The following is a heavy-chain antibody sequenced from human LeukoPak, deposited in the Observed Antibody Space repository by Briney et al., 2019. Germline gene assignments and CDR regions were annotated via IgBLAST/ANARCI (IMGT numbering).Heavy chain of an antibody. CDR2: IYTSGST. Sequence: SETLSLTCTVSGGSISSYYWSWIRQPAGKGLEWIGRIYTSGSTNYNPSLKSRVTMSVDTSKNQFSLQLRSVTPEDTAVYYCARVDRAISTTGTLGDWGQGTLVTVSS. J-gene: IGHJ4*02. CDR3: ARVDRAISTTGTLGD. D-gene: IGHD6-13*01. CDR1: GGSISSYY. V-gene: IGHV4-4*07.